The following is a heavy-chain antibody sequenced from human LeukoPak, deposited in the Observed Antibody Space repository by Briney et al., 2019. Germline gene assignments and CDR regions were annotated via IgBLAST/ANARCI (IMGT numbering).Heavy chain of an antibody. CDR2: IYYSGST. V-gene: IGHV4-59*08. CDR1: DDSISDYY. J-gene: IGHJ4*02. D-gene: IGHD6-19*01. Sequence: PSETLSLTCTVSDDSISDYYRGWIRQPPGKGLEWIGYIYYSGSTNYNPSLKSRVTISVDTSKNQFSLKLSSVTAPDTAVYYCARHALVGYSSGWYFDYWGQGTLVTVSS. CDR3: ARHALVGYSSGWYFDY.